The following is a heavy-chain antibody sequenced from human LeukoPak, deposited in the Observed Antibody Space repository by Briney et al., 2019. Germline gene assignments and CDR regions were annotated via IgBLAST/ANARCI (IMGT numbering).Heavy chain of an antibody. D-gene: IGHD1-20*01. J-gene: IGHJ4*02. CDR1: GGSFSGYY. CDR3: ASRGYNWNG. Sequence: SETLSLTCAVHGGSFSGYYWSWIRQPPGKGLEWIGEINHSGSTNYNPSLKSRVTISVDTSKNQFSLKLSSVTAADTAVYYCASRGYNWNGWGQGTLVTVSS. CDR2: INHSGST. V-gene: IGHV4-34*01.